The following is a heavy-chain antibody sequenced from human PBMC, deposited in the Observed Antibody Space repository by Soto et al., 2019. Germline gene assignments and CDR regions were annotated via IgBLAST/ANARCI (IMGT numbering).Heavy chain of an antibody. CDR3: VKVWEAVAGFAYYFGY. CDR1: GVTFSSYG. J-gene: IGHJ4*02. D-gene: IGHD6-19*01. Sequence: QVQLVESGGGVVQPGSSLRLSCAASGVTFSSYGIHWVRQAPGKGLEWVAVISYDGSNKYYADSVKGRFTISRDNCKNTLYHHMNSLSHEDTGVYYCVKVWEAVAGFAYYFGYWGQGSLVTVSA. CDR2: ISYDGSNK. V-gene: IGHV3-30*18.